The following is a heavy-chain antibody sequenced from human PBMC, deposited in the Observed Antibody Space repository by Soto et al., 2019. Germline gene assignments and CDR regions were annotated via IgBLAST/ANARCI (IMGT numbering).Heavy chain of an antibody. CDR2: VYYTGSN. Sequence: SETLSLTCTVSGGSISSYYWNWIRQSPGKGLEWIGYVYYTGSNSYNPSLKSRVTISVDTSKTRVSLKLSSVTAADTAVYYCASDGRRAAAGGINWFDPWGQGILVTVSS. D-gene: IGHD6-13*01. CDR3: ASDGRRAAAGGINWFDP. CDR1: GGSISSYY. J-gene: IGHJ5*02. V-gene: IGHV4-59*01.